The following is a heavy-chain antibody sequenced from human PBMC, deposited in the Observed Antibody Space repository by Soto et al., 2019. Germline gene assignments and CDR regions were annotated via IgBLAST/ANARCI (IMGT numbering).Heavy chain of an antibody. CDR3: SLHYGSGSNYYYYGMDV. V-gene: IGHV1-69*12. Sequence: QVQLVQSGAEVKKPGSSVKVSCKASGGTFSSYAISWVRQAPGQGLEWMGGIIPIFGTADYAQKFQGRVTITADESTSTAYMELSSLRSEDTAVYYCSLHYGSGSNYYYYGMDVWGQGTTVTVSS. CDR1: GGTFSSYA. CDR2: IIPIFGTA. D-gene: IGHD3-10*01. J-gene: IGHJ6*02.